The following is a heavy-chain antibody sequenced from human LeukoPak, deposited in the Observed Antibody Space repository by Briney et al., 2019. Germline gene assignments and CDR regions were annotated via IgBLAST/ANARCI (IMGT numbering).Heavy chain of an antibody. Sequence: PGGSLRLSCAASGFTFSSYWMSWVRQAPGKGLEWVAVISYDGSNKYYADSVKGRFTISRDNAKNSLYLQMNSLRAEDTAVYYCARYYYDSSGYSIFDYWGQGTLVTVSS. CDR2: ISYDGSNK. D-gene: IGHD3-22*01. J-gene: IGHJ4*02. CDR3: ARYYYDSSGYSIFDY. CDR1: GFTFSSYW. V-gene: IGHV3-30-3*01.